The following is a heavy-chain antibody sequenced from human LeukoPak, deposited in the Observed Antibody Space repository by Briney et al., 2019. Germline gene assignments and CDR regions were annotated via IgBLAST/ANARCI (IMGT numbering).Heavy chain of an antibody. D-gene: IGHD3-3*01. Sequence: SVKVSCKASGGTFSSYAISWVRQAPGQGLEWMGGIIPIFGTANYAQKIQGRVTITTDESTSTAYMELSSLRSEDTAVYYCARGLTIFHPFDPWGQGTLVTVSS. V-gene: IGHV1-69*05. CDR2: IIPIFGTA. J-gene: IGHJ5*02. CDR3: ARGLTIFHPFDP. CDR1: GGTFSSYA.